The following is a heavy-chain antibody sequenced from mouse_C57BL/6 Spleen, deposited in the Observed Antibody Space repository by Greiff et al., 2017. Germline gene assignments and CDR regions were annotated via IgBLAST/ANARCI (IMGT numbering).Heavy chain of an antibody. CDR1: GYTFTSYW. CDR3: ARDGYYGSRDAMDY. V-gene: IGHV1-50*01. Sequence: QVQLQQPGAELVKPGASVKLSCKASGYTFTSYWMQWVKQRPGQGLEWIGEIYPSDSYTNYNQKFKGKATLTVDTSSSTAYMQLSSLTSEDSAVYYCARDGYYGSRDAMDYWGQGPSVTVSS. D-gene: IGHD1-1*01. J-gene: IGHJ4*01. CDR2: IYPSDSYT.